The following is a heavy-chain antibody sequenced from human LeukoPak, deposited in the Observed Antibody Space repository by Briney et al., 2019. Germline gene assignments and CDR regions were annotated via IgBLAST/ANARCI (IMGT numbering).Heavy chain of an antibody. J-gene: IGHJ4*02. CDR1: GFTFSTYW. CDR2: INSDGSST. Sequence: QPGGSLRLSCAVSGFTFSTYWMHWVRQAPGKGLVWVSRINSDGSSTTYADSVKGRFTISRDNSKNTLYLQMNSLRAEDTAFYYCAKGSAQYYFDSWGQGTLVTVSS. V-gene: IGHV3-74*01. CDR3: AKGSAQYYFDS. D-gene: IGHD3-10*01.